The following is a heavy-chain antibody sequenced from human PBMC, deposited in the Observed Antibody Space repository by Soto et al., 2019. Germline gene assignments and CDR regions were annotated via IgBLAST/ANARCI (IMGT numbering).Heavy chain of an antibody. CDR1: GGSISTYY. CDR2: IYTSGYT. V-gene: IGHV4-4*07. D-gene: IGHD6-19*01. CDR3: ARETVAGTDNWFDP. J-gene: IGHJ5*02. Sequence: SETLSLTCTVSGGSISTYYWNWIRQPAGKRLEWLGRIYTSGYTKYNPSLKSRVTMSLDTSKRQFSLKLSSVTAADKAVYYCARETVAGTDNWFDPWGPGILVTVSS.